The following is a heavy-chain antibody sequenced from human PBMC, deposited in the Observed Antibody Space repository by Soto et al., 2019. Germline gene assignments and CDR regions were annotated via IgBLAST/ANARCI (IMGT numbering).Heavy chain of an antibody. Sequence: EVQLLESGGHLVQPGGSLRLSCAASGFTFRTYTMNWVRQAPGKGLEWVSGVNGGSGPTYYADSVKGRFTISRDNSMNMLFLQTNSLRVEDTALYYCAKDRQPDGIWSFDYWGRGTLVTVSS. J-gene: IGHJ4*02. CDR3: AKDRQPDGIWSFDY. CDR2: VNGGSGPT. V-gene: IGHV3-23*01. D-gene: IGHD1-20*01. CDR1: GFTFRTYT.